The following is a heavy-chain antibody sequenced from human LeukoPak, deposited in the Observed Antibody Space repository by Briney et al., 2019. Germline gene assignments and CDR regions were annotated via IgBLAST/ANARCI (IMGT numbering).Heavy chain of an antibody. V-gene: IGHV3-7*02. J-gene: IGHJ4*02. D-gene: IGHD2-21*01. CDR3: AGLKGERSLFEY. Sequence: PGGSLRLSCAASGFTFSTYWMTWVRQAPGKGLEWVANIKQDGSEKYYADSVKGRFTISRDNAKNSLYLQMNSLRAEDTAVYYCAGLKGERSLFEYWGQGTLVTVSS. CDR2: IKQDGSEK. CDR1: GFTFSTYW.